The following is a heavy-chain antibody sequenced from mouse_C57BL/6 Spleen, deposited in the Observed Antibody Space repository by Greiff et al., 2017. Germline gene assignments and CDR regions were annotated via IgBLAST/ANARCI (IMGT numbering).Heavy chain of an antibody. CDR3: ARAAQATGYYFDY. V-gene: IGHV5-4*01. D-gene: IGHD3-2*02. J-gene: IGHJ2*01. Sequence: EVQLVESGGGLVKPGGSLKLSCAASGFTFSSYAMSWVRQTPEKRLEWVATISDGGSYTYYPDNVKGRFTISRDNAKNNLYLQMSHLKSEDTAMYYCARAAQATGYYFDYWGQGTTLTVSS. CDR1: GFTFSSYA. CDR2: ISDGGSYT.